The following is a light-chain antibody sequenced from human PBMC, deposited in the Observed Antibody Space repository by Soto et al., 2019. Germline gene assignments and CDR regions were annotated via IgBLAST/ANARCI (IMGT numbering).Light chain of an antibody. J-gene: IGKJ1*01. CDR1: QSVSSSY. V-gene: IGKV3-20*01. Sequence: ESVLTQSPGTLSLSPGERATLSCRASQSVSSSYLAWYQQKPGQAPRLLIYGASSRATGIPDRFSGSGSGTDFTLTISRLEPEDFAMYYCQQYGSSPRTFGQGTKVDIK. CDR3: QQYGSSPRT. CDR2: GAS.